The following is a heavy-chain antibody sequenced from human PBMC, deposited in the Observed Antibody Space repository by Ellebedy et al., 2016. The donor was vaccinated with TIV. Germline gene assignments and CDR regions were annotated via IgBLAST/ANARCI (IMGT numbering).Heavy chain of an antibody. CDR1: GFTFSNAW. J-gene: IGHJ4*02. V-gene: IGHV3-15*01. CDR3: SKVSGQWH. CDR2: IKSKTDGGTT. Sequence: GGSLRLSXAASGFTFSNAWMNWVRQAPGKGLEWLGRIKSKTDGGTTDYAAPVKGRFTISRDDSKNTLYLQMNSLKIEDTAIYYCSKVSGQWHWGQGTLVTVSS. D-gene: IGHD6-19*01.